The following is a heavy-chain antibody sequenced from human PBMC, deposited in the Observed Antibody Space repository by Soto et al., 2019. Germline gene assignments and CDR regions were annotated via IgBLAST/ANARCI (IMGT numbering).Heavy chain of an antibody. CDR2: INPNSGGT. Sequence: ASVKVSCKDSGYTFTGYYMHWVRQAPGPGLEWMGWINPNSGGTNYAQKFQGRVTMTRDTSISTAYMELSRLRSDDTAVYYCARDLMQIVVVINRYYYYGMDVCGQGPTVTASS. D-gene: IGHD3-22*01. CDR3: ARDLMQIVVVINRYYYYGMDV. CDR1: GYTFTGYY. V-gene: IGHV1-2*02. J-gene: IGHJ6*01.